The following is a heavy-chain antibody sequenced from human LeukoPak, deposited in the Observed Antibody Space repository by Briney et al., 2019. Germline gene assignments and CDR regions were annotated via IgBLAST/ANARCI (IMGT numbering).Heavy chain of an antibody. V-gene: IGHV3-74*01. CDR3: TTHRVAGGTIDY. D-gene: IGHD6-13*01. Sequence: GGSLRLSCAASGFTFSSYWMHWVRQAPGKGLVWVSRIDSDGSATNYADSVEGRFTISRDNAKNTLYLQMNSLRAEDTAVYYCTTHRVAGGTIDYWGQGTLVTVSS. J-gene: IGHJ4*02. CDR2: IDSDGSAT. CDR1: GFTFSSYW.